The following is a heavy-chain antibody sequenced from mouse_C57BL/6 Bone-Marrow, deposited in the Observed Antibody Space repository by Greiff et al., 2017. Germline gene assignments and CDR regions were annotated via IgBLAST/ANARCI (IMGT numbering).Heavy chain of an antibody. CDR2: ISSGSSTL. CDR3: ARDYYYGSSPFAY. CDR1: GFTFSDYG. J-gene: IGHJ3*01. D-gene: IGHD1-1*01. V-gene: IGHV5-17*01. Sequence: EVMLVESGGGLVKPGGSLKLSCAASGFTFSDYGMHWVRQAPEKGLEWVAYISSGSSTLYYADTVKGRFTISRDNAKNTLFLQMTSLRSEDTAMYYCARDYYYGSSPFAYWGKGTLVTVSA.